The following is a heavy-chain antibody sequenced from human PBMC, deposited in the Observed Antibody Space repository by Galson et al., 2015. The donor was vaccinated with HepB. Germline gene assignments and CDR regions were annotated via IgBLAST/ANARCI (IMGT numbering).Heavy chain of an antibody. V-gene: IGHV3-23*01. CDR3: ARVRHLAGLRNNWFDS. Sequence: SLRLSCAASGFTFSGRDMTWVRQAPGKGLEWVSLITNGYNGYYTDAAKGRFTISRDNSRSTLYLQMSSLRAEDTAVYYCARVRHLAGLRNNWFDSWGQGTLVTVSP. J-gene: IGHJ5*01. CDR2: ITNGYNG. D-gene: IGHD3-9*01. CDR1: GFTFSGRD.